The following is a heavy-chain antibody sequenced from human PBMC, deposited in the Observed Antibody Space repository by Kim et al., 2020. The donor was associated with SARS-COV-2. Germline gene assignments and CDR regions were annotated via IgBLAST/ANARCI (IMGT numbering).Heavy chain of an antibody. Sequence: SETLSLTCTVSGGSISSGGYYWSWLRQHPGKGLEWIGYIYYSGSTYYNPSLKSRVTISVDTSKNQFSLKLSSVTAADTAVYYCARAGRTGTEVEHWGQGTLVTVSS. V-gene: IGHV4-31*03. CDR1: GGSISSGGYY. CDR2: IYYSGST. CDR3: ARAGRTGTEVEH. D-gene: IGHD1-1*01. J-gene: IGHJ4*02.